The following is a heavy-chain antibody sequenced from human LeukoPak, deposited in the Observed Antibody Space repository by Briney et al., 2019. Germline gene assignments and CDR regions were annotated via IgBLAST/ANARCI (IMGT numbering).Heavy chain of an antibody. CDR2: ISYDGSNK. D-gene: IGHD3-10*01. V-gene: IGHV3-30*03. CDR1: GFTFSSYG. J-gene: IGHJ4*02. Sequence: PGRSLRLSCAASGFTFSSYGMHWVRQAPGKGLEWVAVISYDGSNKYYADSVKGRFTISRDNSKNSLYLQMNSLRAEDTAVYYCARDPQYYHGSGSRNDYWGQGTLVTVSS. CDR3: ARDPQYYHGSGSRNDY.